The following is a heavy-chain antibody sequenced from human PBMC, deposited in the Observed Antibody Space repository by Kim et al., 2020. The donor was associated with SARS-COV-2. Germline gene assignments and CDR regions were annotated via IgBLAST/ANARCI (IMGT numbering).Heavy chain of an antibody. CDR3: ARDGYSSGWYTWYFDL. CDR1: GFTFSSYE. D-gene: IGHD6-19*01. V-gene: IGHV3-48*03. J-gene: IGHJ2*01. CDR2: ISSSGSTI. Sequence: GGSLRLSCAASGFTFSSYEMNWVRQAPGKGLEWVSYISSSGSTIYYADSVKGRFTISRDNAKNSLYLQMNSLRAEDTAVYYCARDGYSSGWYTWYFDLWGRGTLVTVSS.